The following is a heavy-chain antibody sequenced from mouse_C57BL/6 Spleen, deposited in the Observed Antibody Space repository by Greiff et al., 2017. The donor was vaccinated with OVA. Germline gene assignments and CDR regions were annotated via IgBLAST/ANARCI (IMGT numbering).Heavy chain of an antibody. J-gene: IGHJ2*01. CDR3: ARGGSWGN. V-gene: IGHV1-26*01. Sequence: EVQLQQSGPELVKPGASVKISCKASGYTFTDYYMNWVKQSHGKSLEWIGDINPNNGGTSYNQKFKGKATLTVDKSSSTAYMELRSLTSEDSAVYYCARGGSWGNWGQGTTLTVSS. D-gene: IGHD3-1*01. CDR2: INPNNGGT. CDR1: GYTFTDYY.